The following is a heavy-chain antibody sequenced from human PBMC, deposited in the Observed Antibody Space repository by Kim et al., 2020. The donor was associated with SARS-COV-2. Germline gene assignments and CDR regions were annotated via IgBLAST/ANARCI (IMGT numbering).Heavy chain of an antibody. Sequence: SETLSLTCTVSGGSISSSSYYWGWIRQPPGKGLEWIGSIYYSGSTYYNPSLKSRVTISVDTSKNQFSLKLSSVTAADTAVYYCASSQWLAEIWFDPWGQGTLVTVSS. CDR2: IYYSGST. D-gene: IGHD6-19*01. J-gene: IGHJ5*02. CDR3: ASSQWLAEIWFDP. CDR1: GGSISSSSYY. V-gene: IGHV4-39*01.